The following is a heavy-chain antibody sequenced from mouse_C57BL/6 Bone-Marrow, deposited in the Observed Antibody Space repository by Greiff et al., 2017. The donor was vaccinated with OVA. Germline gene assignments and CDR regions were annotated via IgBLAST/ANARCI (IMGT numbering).Heavy chain of an antibody. CDR1: GYTFTSYW. D-gene: IGHD1-1*01. CDR2: INPSSGYT. CDR3: ARDLATVVGDDY. Sequence: QVHVKQSGAELAKPGASVKLSCKASGYTFTSYWMHWVKQRPGQGLEWIGYINPSSGYTKYNQKFKDKATLTADKSSSTAYMQLSSLTYEDSAVYYCARDLATVVGDDYWGKGTTLTVAS. J-gene: IGHJ2*01. V-gene: IGHV1-7*01.